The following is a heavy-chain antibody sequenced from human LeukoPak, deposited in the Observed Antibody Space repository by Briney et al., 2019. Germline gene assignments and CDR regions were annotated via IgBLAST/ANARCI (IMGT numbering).Heavy chain of an antibody. J-gene: IGHJ6*02. D-gene: IGHD2-15*01. CDR1: GGSISSYY. V-gene: IGHV4-59*01. CDR2: IYYSGST. Sequence: SETLSLTCTVSGGSISSYYWSWIRQPPGKGLEWIGYIYYSGSTNYNPSLKSRVTISVDTSKNQFSLKLSSVTAADTAVYYCARARAGWRDYYYGMAVWGQGPRVTVSS. CDR3: ARARAGWRDYYYGMAV.